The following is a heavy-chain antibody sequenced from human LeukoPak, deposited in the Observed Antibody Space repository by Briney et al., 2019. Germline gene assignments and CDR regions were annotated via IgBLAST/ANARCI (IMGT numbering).Heavy chain of an antibody. CDR1: GGSISSYC. D-gene: IGHD5-18*01. CDR2: IYTSGST. J-gene: IGHJ4*02. CDR3: ARSPYSYPFDY. V-gene: IGHV4-4*07. Sequence: SETLSLTCTVSGGSISSYCWSWIRQPAGKGLGWIGRIYTSGSTNYNPSLKSRVTMSVDTSKNQFSLKLSSVTAADTAVYYCARSPYSYPFDYWGQGTLVTVSS.